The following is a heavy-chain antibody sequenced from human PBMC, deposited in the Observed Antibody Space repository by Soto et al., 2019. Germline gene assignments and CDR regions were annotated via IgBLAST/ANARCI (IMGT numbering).Heavy chain of an antibody. D-gene: IGHD5-12*01. V-gene: IGHV3-48*02. Sequence: GGSLRLSCAASGFTFSSYSMNWVRQAPGKGLEWVSYISSSSSTIYYADSVKGRFTISRDNAKNSLYLQMNSLRDEDTAVYYCAREMATSLGGWFDPWGQGTLVTVSS. CDR3: AREMATSLGGWFDP. J-gene: IGHJ5*02. CDR2: ISSSSSTI. CDR1: GFTFSSYS.